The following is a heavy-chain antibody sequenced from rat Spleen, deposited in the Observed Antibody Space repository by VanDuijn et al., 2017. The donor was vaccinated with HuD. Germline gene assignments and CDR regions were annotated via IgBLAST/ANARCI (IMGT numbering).Heavy chain of an antibody. V-gene: IGHV2-1*01. J-gene: IGHJ3*01. CDR2: IWSGGST. CDR1: GFSLTSNS. Sequence: QVQLKESGPGLMQPSQTLSLTCTVSGFSLTSNSVNWVRQPPGKGLEWMGAIWSGGSTDYNSALKSRLTISRDTSKSQVFLKMNSLQTEDTAIYFCTSPFRWFAYWGQGTLVTVSS. CDR3: TSPFRWFAY.